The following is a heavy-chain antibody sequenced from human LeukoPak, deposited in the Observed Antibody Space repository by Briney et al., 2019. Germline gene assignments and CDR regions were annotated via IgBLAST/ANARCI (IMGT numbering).Heavy chain of an antibody. CDR2: ISSSSSYV. CDR1: GFTFSTYS. CDR3: ARVSSGWSDY. V-gene: IGHV3-21*01. D-gene: IGHD6-19*01. Sequence: PGGSLTLPCAASGFTFSTYSVNWVRQAPGKGLEWVSSISSSSSYVYYADSVKGRFTISRDNAKNSLYLQMNSLRAEDTAVYYCARVSSGWSDYGGHGALVTVSS. J-gene: IGHJ4*01.